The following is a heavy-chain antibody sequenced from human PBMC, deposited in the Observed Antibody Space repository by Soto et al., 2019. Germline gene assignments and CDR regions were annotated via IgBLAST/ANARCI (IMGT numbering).Heavy chain of an antibody. V-gene: IGHV6-1*01. J-gene: IGHJ3*02. Sequence: SQTLSLTCAISGDSVSSNSAAWNWIRQSPSRGLEWLGRTYYRSKWYNDYAVSVKSRITINPDTSKNQFSLQLNSVTPEDTAVYYCARVHGSGSYILRAFDIWGHGTMVTVSS. CDR3: ARVHGSGSYILRAFDI. D-gene: IGHD3-10*01. CDR1: GDSVSSNSAA. CDR2: TYYRSKWYN.